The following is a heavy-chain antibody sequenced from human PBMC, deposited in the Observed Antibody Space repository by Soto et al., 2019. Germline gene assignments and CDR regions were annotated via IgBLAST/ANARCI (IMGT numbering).Heavy chain of an antibody. CDR1: GYTFTAYE. D-gene: IGHD3-10*01. Sequence: GASVKVSCKASGYTFTAYEMHWVRQAPGQRLEWMGWINTGNGDTKYSQRFQDRVTITRDTSASTVYMELSSLTSEDTAMYYCARDVGWFGETTFDCWGQGTPVTVSS. CDR2: INTGNGDT. J-gene: IGHJ4*02. V-gene: IGHV1-3*04. CDR3: ARDVGWFGETTFDC.